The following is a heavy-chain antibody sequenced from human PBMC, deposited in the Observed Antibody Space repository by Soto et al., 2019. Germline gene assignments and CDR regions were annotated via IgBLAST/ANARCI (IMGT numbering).Heavy chain of an antibody. CDR1: GGSFSGYY. Sequence: SETLSLTCAVYGGSFSGYYWSWIRQPPGKGLEWIGEINHSGSTNYNPSLKSRVTISVDTSKNQFSLKLSSVTAADTAVYYCARGRDGRSTYYYYYYMDVWGKGTTVTVSS. D-gene: IGHD1-26*01. J-gene: IGHJ6*03. CDR2: INHSGST. CDR3: ARGRDGRSTYYYYYYMDV. V-gene: IGHV4-34*01.